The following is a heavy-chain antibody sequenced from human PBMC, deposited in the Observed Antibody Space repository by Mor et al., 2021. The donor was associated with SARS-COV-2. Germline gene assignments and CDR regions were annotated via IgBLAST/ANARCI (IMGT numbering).Heavy chain of an antibody. Sequence: GLEWLSYISSSGSTKYYADSLKGRFTISRDNAKNSLYLQMNSLRNDDTAVYYCARDQGSSGAAGDYWGQGTL. D-gene: IGHD6-13*01. J-gene: IGHJ4*02. CDR3: ARDQGSSGAAGDY. V-gene: IGHV3-48*03. CDR2: ISSSGSTK.